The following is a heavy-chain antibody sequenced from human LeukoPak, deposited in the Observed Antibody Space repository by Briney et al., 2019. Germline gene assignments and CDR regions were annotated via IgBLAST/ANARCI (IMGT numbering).Heavy chain of an antibody. V-gene: IGHV1-2*02. Sequence: ASVKVSCKASGYTFTGYYMHWVRQAPGQGLEGMGWINPNSGGTNYAQKLRGSVTMTRETSISTAYMELSRLRSDDTAVYYCARRSYSGSYYGSYYYYMDVWGKGTTVTVSS. CDR2: INPNSGGT. CDR1: GYTFTGYY. J-gene: IGHJ6*03. D-gene: IGHD1-26*01. CDR3: ARRSYSGSYYGSYYYYMDV.